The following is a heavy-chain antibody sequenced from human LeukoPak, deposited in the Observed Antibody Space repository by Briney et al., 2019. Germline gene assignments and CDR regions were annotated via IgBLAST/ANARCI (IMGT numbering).Heavy chain of an antibody. CDR2: IKRDGSDK. CDR1: GFTVNNNF. Sequence: HPGGSLRLSCEASGFTVNNNFMTWVRQGPGKGLEWVANIKRDGSDKNYADSVNGRFTISRDNAKNSVYLQMNSLRAEDTAVYFCARDGGYCDSTTCYDRLDYWGQGALVTVSS. D-gene: IGHD2-2*01. V-gene: IGHV3-7*04. J-gene: IGHJ4*02. CDR3: ARDGGYCDSTTCYDRLDY.